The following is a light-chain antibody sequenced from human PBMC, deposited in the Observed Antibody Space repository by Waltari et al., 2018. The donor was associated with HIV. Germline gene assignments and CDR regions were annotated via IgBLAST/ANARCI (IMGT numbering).Light chain of an antibody. CDR2: WAS. CDR3: QQYFYAPQT. CDR1: QSSSYKAYQRDY. V-gene: IGKV4-1*01. Sequence: DVVISQSPESLVVSLGARDTIKCRSSQSSSYKAYQRDYLAWYQHKPGQPPKLLAYWASTRAGGFPDRFTGSGYGTNFTLTISSLQAEDVAVYYCQQYFYAPQTFGQGTKVEIK. J-gene: IGKJ1*01.